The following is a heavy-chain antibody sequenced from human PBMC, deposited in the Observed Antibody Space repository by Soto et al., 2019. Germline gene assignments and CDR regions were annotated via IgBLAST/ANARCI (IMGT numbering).Heavy chain of an antibody. CDR2: ISGSGGST. J-gene: IGHJ6*02. V-gene: IGHV3-23*01. D-gene: IGHD3-10*01. CDR3: ARCLGGDPSRIIRVGGVDLTPYYYGMDV. Sequence: PGGSLRLSCAASGFTFSSYAMSWVRQAPGKGLEWVSAISGSGGSTYYADSVKGRFTISRDNSKNTLYLQMNSLRAEDTAVYYCARCLGGDPSRIIRVGGVDLTPYYYGMDVGAQGTTVTVSS. CDR1: GFTFSSYA.